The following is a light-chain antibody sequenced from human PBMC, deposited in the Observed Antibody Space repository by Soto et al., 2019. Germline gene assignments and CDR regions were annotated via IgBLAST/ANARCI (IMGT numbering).Light chain of an antibody. Sequence: QSVLTQSPSASASLGASVKLTCTLSSGHSSYATAWHQQQPEKGPRYLMKLNSDGSHSKGDGIPDRFSGSSSGAERYLTVSRLQSEDEADYYGQTWGAGIVVFGGGTKVTVL. CDR2: LNSDGSH. CDR3: QTWGAGIVV. V-gene: IGLV4-69*01. CDR1: SGHSSYA. J-gene: IGLJ2*01.